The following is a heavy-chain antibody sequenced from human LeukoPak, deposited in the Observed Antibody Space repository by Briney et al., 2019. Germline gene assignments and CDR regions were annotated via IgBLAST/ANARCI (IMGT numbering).Heavy chain of an antibody. J-gene: IGHJ5*02. CDR1: GGSISSYY. V-gene: IGHV4-59*08. CDR2: IYYSGST. CDR3: ARHTITYYYDSSGYRFEP. D-gene: IGHD3-22*01. Sequence: SETLSLTCTVSGGSISSYYWSWIRQPPGKGLEWIGYIYYSGSTNYNPSLKSRVTISADTSKNQFSLKLSSVTAADTAVYYCARHTITYYYDSSGYRFEPWGQGTLVTVSS.